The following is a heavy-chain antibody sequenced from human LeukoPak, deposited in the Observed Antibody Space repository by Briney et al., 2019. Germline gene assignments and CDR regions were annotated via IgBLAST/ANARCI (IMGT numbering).Heavy chain of an antibody. J-gene: IGHJ4*01. CDR3: AKQRSEVPVAASNY. Sequence: GGSLRLSCAASGFTFSSSAMSWVRQAQGKGMEGVSGISGSGESTYYVDSVKGRFTISRDNSKSTLYLHMNSLRAEDTAIYYCAKQRSEVPVAASNYWGQGTLVTVSS. CDR1: GFTFSSSA. CDR2: ISGSGEST. V-gene: IGHV3-23*01. D-gene: IGHD2-2*01.